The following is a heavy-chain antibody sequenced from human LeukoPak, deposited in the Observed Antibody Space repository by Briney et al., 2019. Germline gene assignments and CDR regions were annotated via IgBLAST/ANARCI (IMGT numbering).Heavy chain of an antibody. Sequence: GGSLRLSCAASGFTFSGSAMHWVRQASGKGLEWVGRIRSKANSYATAYAASVKGRFTISRDDSKNTAYLQMNSLKTEDTAVYYCASPSDAFDIWGQGTMVTVSS. CDR3: ASPSDAFDI. V-gene: IGHV3-73*01. CDR1: GFTFSGSA. J-gene: IGHJ3*02. CDR2: IRSKANSYAT.